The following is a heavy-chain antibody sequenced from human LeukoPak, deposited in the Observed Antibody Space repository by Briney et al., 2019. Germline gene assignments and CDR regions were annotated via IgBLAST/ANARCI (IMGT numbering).Heavy chain of an antibody. CDR2: IIPILGIA. V-gene: IGHV1-69*04. CDR1: GGTFSSCA. CDR3: AREAAFWSGYYDY. J-gene: IGHJ4*02. D-gene: IGHD3-3*01. Sequence: SVKVSCKASGGTFSSCAISWVRQAPGQGLAWMGRIIPILGIANYAQKFQGRVTITADKSTSTAYMELSSLRSEDTAVYYCAREAAFWSGYYDYWGQGTLVTVSS.